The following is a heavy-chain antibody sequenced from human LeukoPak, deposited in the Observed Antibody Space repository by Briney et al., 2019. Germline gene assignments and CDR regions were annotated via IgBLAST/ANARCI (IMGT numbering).Heavy chain of an antibody. J-gene: IGHJ4*02. CDR3: ARSLIAARSVGPFDY. CDR2: IYTSGST. Sequence: SETLSLTCTVSGGSLSSGSYYWSWIRQPAGKGLEWIGRIYTSGSTNYNPSLKSRVTISVDTSKNQFSLKLSSVTAADTAVYYCARSLIAARSVGPFDYWGQGTLVTVSS. V-gene: IGHV4-61*02. CDR1: GGSLSSGSYY. D-gene: IGHD6-6*01.